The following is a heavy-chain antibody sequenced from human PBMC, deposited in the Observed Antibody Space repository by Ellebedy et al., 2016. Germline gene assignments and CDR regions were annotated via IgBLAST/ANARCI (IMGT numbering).Heavy chain of an antibody. CDR2: ISYDGSNK. J-gene: IGHJ4*02. V-gene: IGHV3-30*18. CDR3: GKDHGGGVVTAPDY. Sequence: GESLKISXAASGFTFSSYGMHWVRQAPGKGLEWVAVISYDGSNKYYADSVKGRFTISRDNSNNTLYLQMNSLRAEDTAVYSCGKDHGGGVVTAPDYWGQGTLVTVSS. CDR1: GFTFSSYG. D-gene: IGHD2-21*02.